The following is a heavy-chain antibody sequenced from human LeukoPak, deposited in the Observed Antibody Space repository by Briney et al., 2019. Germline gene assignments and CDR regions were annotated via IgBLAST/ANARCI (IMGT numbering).Heavy chain of an antibody. CDR1: GYTFTGYY. CDR2: INPNSGGT. J-gene: IGHJ4*02. V-gene: IGHV1-2*02. D-gene: IGHD3-16*01. CDR3: ARSLITFGGYVY. Sequence: ASVKVSCKASGYTFTGYYTHWVRQAPGQGLEWMGWINPNSGGTNYAQKFQGRVTMTRDTSISTAYMELSRLRSDDTAVYYCARSLITFGGYVYWGQGTLVTVSS.